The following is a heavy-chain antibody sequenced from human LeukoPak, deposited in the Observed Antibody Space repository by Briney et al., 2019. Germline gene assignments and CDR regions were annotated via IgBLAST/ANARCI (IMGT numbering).Heavy chain of an antibody. CDR1: GFRFSNYA. D-gene: IGHD3-10*01. V-gene: IGHV3-23*01. CDR2: ISGSGGST. CDR3: ARPLSSGSPQGLPTSPHLDY. J-gene: IGHJ4*02. Sequence: PGGSLRLSCAASGFRFSNYAMSWVRQPPGKGLEWVSAISGSGGSTYYADSVRGRFTISRDNSKNTLYLQMNSLRAEDTAVYYCARPLSSGSPQGLPTSPHLDYWGQGTLVTVSS.